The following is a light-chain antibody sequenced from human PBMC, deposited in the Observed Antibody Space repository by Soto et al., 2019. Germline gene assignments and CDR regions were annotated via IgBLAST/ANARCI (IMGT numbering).Light chain of an antibody. Sequence: QSALTQPRSVSGSPGQSVTVSCTGTSSDVGTYNFVSWYQQHPGKAPKLMIYDVSKRPSGVPDRFSGSKSGNTASLTISGLQAEDEADYHCCSYAGSYTRWVFGGGTKVTVL. CDR1: SSDVGTYNF. CDR3: CSYAGSYTRWV. V-gene: IGLV2-11*01. CDR2: DVS. J-gene: IGLJ3*02.